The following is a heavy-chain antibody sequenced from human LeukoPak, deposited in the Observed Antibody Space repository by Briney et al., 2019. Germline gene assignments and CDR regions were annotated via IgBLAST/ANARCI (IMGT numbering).Heavy chain of an antibody. V-gene: IGHV3-48*01. CDR1: GFTFSSYS. CDR3: ARYCGTITCYLDWFDP. J-gene: IGHJ5*02. CDR2: ISSSSTI. D-gene: IGHD2-2*01. Sequence: GGSLRLSCAASGFTFSSYSMNWVRQAPGKGLEWVSYISSSSTIYYADSVKGRFTIFRDNAKNSLYLQMDSLRAEDTAVYYCARYCGTITCYLDWFDPWGQGTLVTVSS.